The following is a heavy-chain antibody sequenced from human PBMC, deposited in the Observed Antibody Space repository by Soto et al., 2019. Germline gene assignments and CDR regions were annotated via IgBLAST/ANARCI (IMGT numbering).Heavy chain of an antibody. CDR3: ARMSYLVAAVGATFDY. Sequence: GESLKISCEISGYTFTDYWIGWVRQMPGKGPEWMGIINPRDSDTRYSQSFQGQVILSADKSTTTAYLLWDSLRASDTAMYYCARMSYLVAAVGATFDYWGQGTQVTVSS. CDR1: GYTFTDYW. CDR2: INPRDSDT. D-gene: IGHD6-13*01. V-gene: IGHV5-51*01. J-gene: IGHJ4*02.